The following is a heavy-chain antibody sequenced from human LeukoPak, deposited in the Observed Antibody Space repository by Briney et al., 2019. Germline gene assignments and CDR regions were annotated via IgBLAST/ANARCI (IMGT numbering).Heavy chain of an antibody. D-gene: IGHD5-18*01. CDR3: VKDIHTWIQLWLDS. CDR2: ITGGGVST. CDR1: GFGFSYHA. V-gene: IGHV3-23*01. J-gene: IGHJ4*02. Sequence: GGSLRLSCAASGFGFSYHAMHWVRQTPGKGLEWVSGITGGGVSTHYADSVKGRFTISRDNSKNTLFLQMNSLRAEDTAIYYCVKDIHTWIQLWLDSRGQGTLVAVSS.